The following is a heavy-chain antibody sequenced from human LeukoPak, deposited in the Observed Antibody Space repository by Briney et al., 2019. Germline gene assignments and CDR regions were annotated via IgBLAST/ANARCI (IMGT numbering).Heavy chain of an antibody. Sequence: GGSLRLSCAASGFTFSSYAMSWVRQAPGKGLEWVSAISGSGGSTYYADSVKGRFTISRDNSKNTLYLQMNSLRAEDTAVYYCAKLPSGSSGSPLDYWGQGTLVTASS. CDR1: GFTFSSYA. J-gene: IGHJ4*02. D-gene: IGHD6-19*01. CDR2: ISGSGGST. V-gene: IGHV3-23*01. CDR3: AKLPSGSSGSPLDY.